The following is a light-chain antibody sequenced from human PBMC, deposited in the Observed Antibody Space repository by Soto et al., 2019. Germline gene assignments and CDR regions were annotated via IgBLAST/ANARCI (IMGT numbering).Light chain of an antibody. CDR3: QSHDSSLHASV. CDR1: SSNIGAGYD. J-gene: IGLJ1*01. Sequence: QSARTQPPSVSGAPGQRVTISCTGSSSNIGAGYDVHWYLQLPGTAPKLLIYGNTNRPSGVPDRFSGSKSGSSASLAITGLQAEDEADYYCQSHDSSLHASVFGTGTKVTVL. CDR2: GNT. V-gene: IGLV1-40*01.